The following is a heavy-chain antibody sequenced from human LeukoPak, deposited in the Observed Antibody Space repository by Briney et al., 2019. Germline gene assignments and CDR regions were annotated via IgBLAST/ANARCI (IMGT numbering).Heavy chain of an antibody. J-gene: IGHJ4*02. V-gene: IGHV3-7*03. CDR2: IKQDGSEK. CDR3: ARPGGSSSSPDFDY. Sequence: GGSLRLSCAASGFTFSTYWMSWVRQAPGKGLEWVANIKQDGSEKYYVDSVKGRFTISRDNAKNSLYLQMNTLRAEDTAAYYCARPGGSSSSPDFDYWGQGTLVTVSS. CDR1: GFTFSTYW. D-gene: IGHD6-6*01.